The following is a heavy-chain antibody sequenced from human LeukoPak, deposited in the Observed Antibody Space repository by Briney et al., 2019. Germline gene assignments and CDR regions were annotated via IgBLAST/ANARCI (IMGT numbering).Heavy chain of an antibody. CDR3: ARNGGHSGSHFGY. V-gene: IGHV3-7*01. Sequence: GGSLRLSXVVSGFTFGTYWMTWVRQAPGRGLEWLADIKQDGSEKYYVDSLKGRFTISRDNAKNSLYLQMNSLRAEDTAVYYCARNGGHSGSHFGYWGQGTLVTVS. CDR1: GFTFGTYW. CDR2: IKQDGSEK. D-gene: IGHD1-26*01. J-gene: IGHJ4*02.